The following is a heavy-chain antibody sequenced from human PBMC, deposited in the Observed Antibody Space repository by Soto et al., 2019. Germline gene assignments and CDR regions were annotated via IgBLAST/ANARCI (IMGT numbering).Heavy chain of an antibody. CDR3: ARRGSGTFYEAFAI. D-gene: IGHD1-1*01. CDR1: GFSFTSYG. Sequence: QAQLVQSGAEVKKPGASVKVSCKASGFSFTSYGFSWVRQAPGQGLELMGWISAYSGNAKYEEKIQDRVTMTTDTATGPVYREVRRLRSDDTAVYYCARRGSGTFYEAFAIWGRGTMVTVSS. J-gene: IGHJ3*02. CDR2: ISAYSGNA. V-gene: IGHV1-18*04.